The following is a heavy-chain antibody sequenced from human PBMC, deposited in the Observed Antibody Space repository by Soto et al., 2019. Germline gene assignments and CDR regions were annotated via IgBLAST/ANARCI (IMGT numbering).Heavy chain of an antibody. CDR3: ARGDTVTTSIEY. V-gene: IGHV1-8*01. CDR1: GYTFTSYD. CDR2: MNPNSGNT. D-gene: IGHD4-4*01. J-gene: IGHJ4*02. Sequence: QVQLVQSGAEVKKPGASVKVSCKASGYTFTSYDINWVRQATGQGLEWMGWMNPNSGNTGYAQKFQGRVTMTRNTSINNAYMELSSLRSEDTAMYYCARGDTVTTSIEYWGQGTLVTVSS.